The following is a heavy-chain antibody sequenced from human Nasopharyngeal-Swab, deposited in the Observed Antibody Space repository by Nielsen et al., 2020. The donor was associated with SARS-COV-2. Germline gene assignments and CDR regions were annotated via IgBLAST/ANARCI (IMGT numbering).Heavy chain of an antibody. J-gene: IGHJ4*02. CDR1: GFTFSSYA. CDR2: ISGSGGST. V-gene: IGHV3-23*01. D-gene: IGHD3/OR15-3a*01. CDR3: AKDMEEDWLLSPIDY. Sequence: GASLKISCAASGFTFSSYAMSWVRQAPGKGLEWVSAISGSGGSTYYADSVKGRFTISRDNSKNTLYLQMNSLRAEDTAVYYCAKDMEEDWLLSPIDYWGQGTLVTVSS.